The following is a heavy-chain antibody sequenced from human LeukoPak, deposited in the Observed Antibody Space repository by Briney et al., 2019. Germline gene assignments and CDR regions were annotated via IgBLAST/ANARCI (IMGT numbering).Heavy chain of an antibody. CDR2: IHYTGA. V-gene: IGHV4-31*03. D-gene: IGHD2-2*03. J-gene: IGHJ3*01. CDR1: GGSIEIGGYY. CDR3: ARVVDIGEEKRMGRDAVDV. Sequence: PSETLSLTCNVSGGSIEIGGYYWTWIRQLPGKGLEWIGHIHYTGALYRPSLKSRLIISDDTSNNQFSLKLSSVTAADTAVYYCARVVDIGEEKRMGRDAVDVWGHGTMVTVSS.